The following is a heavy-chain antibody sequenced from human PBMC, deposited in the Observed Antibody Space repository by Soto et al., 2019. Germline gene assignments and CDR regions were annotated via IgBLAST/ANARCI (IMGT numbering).Heavy chain of an antibody. J-gene: IGHJ4*02. CDR1: GDSCSTYW. D-gene: IGHD3-9*01. Sequence: ESLKISFKGYGDSCSTYWIGWVRQIPGKGLEWMGIIYPGDSDTRYSPSFQGHVTISVDESTSTAYLHWSSLKASDTAMYYCARSTRFFDWLLYGLYFDYWGQGTLVTVSS. CDR3: ARSTRFFDWLLYGLYFDY. CDR2: IYPGDSDT. V-gene: IGHV5-51*01.